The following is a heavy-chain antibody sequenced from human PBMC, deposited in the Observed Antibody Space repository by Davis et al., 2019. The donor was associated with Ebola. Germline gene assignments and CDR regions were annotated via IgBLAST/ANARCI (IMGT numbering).Heavy chain of an antibody. J-gene: IGHJ6*04. CDR1: GYTFTSYG. CDR3: ARDCDILTGYPVGPLFECLLYGMDV. Sequence: AASVKVSCKASGYTFTSYGISWVRQAPGQGLEWMGWISAYNGNTNYAQKLQGRVTMTTDTSTSTAYMELRSLRSDDTAVYYCARDCDILTGYPVGPLFECLLYGMDVWGKGTTVTVSS. D-gene: IGHD3-9*01. CDR2: ISAYNGNT. V-gene: IGHV1-18*01.